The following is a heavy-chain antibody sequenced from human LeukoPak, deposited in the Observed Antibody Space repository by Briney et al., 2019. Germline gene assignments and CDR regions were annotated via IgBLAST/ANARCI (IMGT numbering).Heavy chain of an antibody. J-gene: IGHJ4*02. CDR2: VKEDGTTK. D-gene: IGHD2-15*01. CDR1: RIGLSNFW. V-gene: IGHV3-7*01. Sequence: GGSLRLSCATSRIGLSNFWMSWVRQAPGKGLEWVANVKEDGTTKQYVDSVKGRFTISRDNAKNSLYLQMDSLRAEDTAVYYCVSQEVVPHWGQGTLVSVSS. CDR3: VSQEVVPH.